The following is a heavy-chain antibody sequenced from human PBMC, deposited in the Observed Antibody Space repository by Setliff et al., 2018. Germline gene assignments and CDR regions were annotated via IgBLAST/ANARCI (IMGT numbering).Heavy chain of an antibody. V-gene: IGHV1-69*13. CDR2: IIPIFGTA. D-gene: IGHD5-12*01. Sequence: VKVSCKASGGTFSSYAISWVRQAPGQGLEWMGGIIPIFGTANYAQKFQGRVTITADESTSTAYMELSSLRSEDTAVYYCARGEVATVRGYYYYYYMDVWGKGTTVTVSS. CDR3: ARGEVATVRGYYYYYYMDV. CDR1: GGTFSSYA. J-gene: IGHJ6*03.